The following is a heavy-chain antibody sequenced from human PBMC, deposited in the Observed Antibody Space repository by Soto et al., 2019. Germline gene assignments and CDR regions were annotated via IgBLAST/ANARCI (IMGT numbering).Heavy chain of an antibody. CDR3: ATMGTPVTGLYYFDY. Sequence: QVQLLESGPGLVKPSQTLSLTCTVSGGSISSGNYYWSWIRQPPGKGLEWIGFISYSGTTHYSASLRSRVSISVDTSKNQFSLDLSSVTAADTAVYYCATMGTPVTGLYYFDYWGQGTLVTVSS. V-gene: IGHV4-30-4*01. D-gene: IGHD4-17*01. CDR1: GGSISSGNYY. J-gene: IGHJ4*02. CDR2: ISYSGTT.